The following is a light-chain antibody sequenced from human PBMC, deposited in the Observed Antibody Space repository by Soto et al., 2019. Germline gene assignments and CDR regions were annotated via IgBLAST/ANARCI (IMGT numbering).Light chain of an antibody. Sequence: NFMLTQPHSVSESPGNTVTISCTRSSGSIASNHVQWYQQRPGSAPTTVIYQDNQRPSGVPDRFSGSIDSSSSSASLTISGLKTEDVADYYCQSYDNSNHWVFGGGTKLTVL. CDR1: SGSIASNH. CDR2: QDN. CDR3: QSYDNSNHWV. J-gene: IGLJ3*02. V-gene: IGLV6-57*03.